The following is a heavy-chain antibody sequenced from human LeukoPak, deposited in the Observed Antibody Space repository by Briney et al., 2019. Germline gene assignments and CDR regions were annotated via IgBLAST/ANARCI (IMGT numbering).Heavy chain of an antibody. V-gene: IGHV4-59*01. Sequence: PSETLSLTCTVSGGSISSYYWSWIRQPPGKGLEWIGYIYYSGSTNYNPSLKSRVTISVDTSKNQFSLKLSSVTAADTAVYYCAREPLYYDSSGPDAFDIWGQGTMVTVSS. J-gene: IGHJ3*02. D-gene: IGHD3-22*01. CDR3: AREPLYYDSSGPDAFDI. CDR2: IYYSGST. CDR1: GGSISSYY.